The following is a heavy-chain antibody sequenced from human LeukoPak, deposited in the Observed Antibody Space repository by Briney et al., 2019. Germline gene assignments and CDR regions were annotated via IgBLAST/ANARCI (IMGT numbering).Heavy chain of an antibody. CDR2: ISGDGGRT. J-gene: IGHJ4*02. CDR3: AKDYGPKQLVFFDS. Sequence: GGSLRLSCVVSGFTFDDYAMHWVRQGPGKGLEWVSLISGDGGRTYYADSVKGRFTISRDNSKNSLYLEMNSLRGEDTAVYYCAKDYGPKQLVFFDSWGQGTLVTVSS. D-gene: IGHD6-13*01. V-gene: IGHV3-43*02. CDR1: GFTFDDYA.